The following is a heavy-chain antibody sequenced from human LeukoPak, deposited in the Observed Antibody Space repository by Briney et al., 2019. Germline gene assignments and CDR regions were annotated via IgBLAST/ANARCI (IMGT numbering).Heavy chain of an antibody. Sequence: ASVKVSCKASGYTFTGYYMHWVRQAPGQGLEWVGWINPNSGGTNYAQKFQGRVTMTRDTSISTAYMELSRLRSDDTAVYYCARDMYSSSWLGSFDYWGQGTLVTVSS. D-gene: IGHD6-13*01. CDR1: GYTFTGYY. V-gene: IGHV1-2*02. CDR2: INPNSGGT. J-gene: IGHJ4*02. CDR3: ARDMYSSSWLGSFDY.